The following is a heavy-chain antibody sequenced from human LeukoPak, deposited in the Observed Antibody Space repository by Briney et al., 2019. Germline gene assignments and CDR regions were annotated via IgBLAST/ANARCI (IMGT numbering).Heavy chain of an antibody. CDR2: IYYSGST. J-gene: IGHJ4*02. CDR3: ARRRRDDYNYNY. CDR1: GGSISSSSYY. V-gene: IGHV4-39*07. D-gene: IGHD5-24*01. Sequence: SETLSLTCTVSGGSISSSSYYWGWIRQPPGKGLEWIGSIYYSGSTYYNPSLKSRVTISVDTSKNQFSLKLSSVTAADTAVYYCARRRRDDYNYNYWGQGTLVTVSS.